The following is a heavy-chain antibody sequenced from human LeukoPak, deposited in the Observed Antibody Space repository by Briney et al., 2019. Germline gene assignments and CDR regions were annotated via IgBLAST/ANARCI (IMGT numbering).Heavy chain of an antibody. CDR1: GFTFSSYS. J-gene: IGHJ4*02. V-gene: IGHV3-48*02. CDR2: ISGTSSTI. CDR3: ARDRGGSSSSGWRTFDY. D-gene: IGHD6-19*01. Sequence: PGGSLRLSCAASGFTFSSYSMNRVRQAPGKGLEWVSYISGTSSTISYADSVKGRFTISRDNAKNSLYLQMNSLRDEDTAVYYCARDRGGSSSSGWRTFDYWGQGTLVTVSS.